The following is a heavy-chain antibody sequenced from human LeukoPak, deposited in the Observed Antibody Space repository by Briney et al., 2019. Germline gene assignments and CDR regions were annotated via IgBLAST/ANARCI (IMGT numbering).Heavy chain of an antibody. Sequence: GSLRLSCAASRLTVSSYGMTWVRPAPRQGLEWVSAFSATDGSAQYAESVKGRFTISRDNSKNSLYLQMNSLRDEDTAVYYCAKARIASAGTGAFDVWGQGTMVTVSS. J-gene: IGHJ3*01. V-gene: IGHV3-23*01. D-gene: IGHD6-13*01. CDR1: RLTVSSYG. CDR3: AKARIASAGTGAFDV. CDR2: FSATDGSA.